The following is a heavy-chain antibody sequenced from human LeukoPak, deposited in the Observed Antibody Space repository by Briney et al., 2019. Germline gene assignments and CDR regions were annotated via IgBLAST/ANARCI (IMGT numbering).Heavy chain of an antibody. CDR2: ISNSGHT. CDR1: GGSVSSYY. Sequence: KPSETLSLTCTVSGGSVSSYYWSWIRQPPGKGLEWFGYISNSGHTNYNPSLKSRVTISVDTSKNQFSLKLSSVTAADTAVYYCARARSGWPVGGALDYWGQGTLVTVFS. J-gene: IGHJ4*02. CDR3: ARARSGWPVGGALDY. D-gene: IGHD6-19*01. V-gene: IGHV4-59*02.